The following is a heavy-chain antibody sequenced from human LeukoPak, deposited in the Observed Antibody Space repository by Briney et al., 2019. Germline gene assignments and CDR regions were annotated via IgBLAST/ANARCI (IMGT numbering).Heavy chain of an antibody. J-gene: IGHJ4*02. Sequence: PGGSLRLSCTASGFTFGDYAVSWFRQPPGKGLEWVGFIGSKTYGETTEYAASVKDRFTISRDDSKTVAYLQMNSLKNEDTAVYYCVRVLAYCGGDCYPLFDFWGQGNLVTVSS. CDR2: IGSKTYGETT. V-gene: IGHV3-49*03. D-gene: IGHD2-21*02. CDR1: GFTFGDYA. CDR3: VRVLAYCGGDCYPLFDF.